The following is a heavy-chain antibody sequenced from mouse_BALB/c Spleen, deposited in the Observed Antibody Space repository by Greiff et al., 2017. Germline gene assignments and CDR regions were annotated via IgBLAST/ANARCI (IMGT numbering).Heavy chain of an antibody. CDR3: ARGAYYGNYVMDY. J-gene: IGHJ4*01. CDR2: ISNLAYSI. Sequence: EVKLVESGGGLVQPGGSRKLSCAASGFTFSDYGMAWVRQAPGKGPEWVAFISNLAYSIYYADTVTGRFTISRENAKNTLYLEMSSLRSEDTAMYYCARGAYYGNYVMDYWGQGTSVTVSS. CDR1: GFTFSDYG. D-gene: IGHD2-10*01. V-gene: IGHV5-15*02.